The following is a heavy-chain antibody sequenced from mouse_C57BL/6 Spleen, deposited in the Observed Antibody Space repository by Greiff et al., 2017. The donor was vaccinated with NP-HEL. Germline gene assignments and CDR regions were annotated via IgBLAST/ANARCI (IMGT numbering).Heavy chain of an antibody. D-gene: IGHD1-1*01. V-gene: IGHV1-9*01. CDR3: ARYPVSCTTVDNFDV. Sequence: QVQLQQSGAELMKPGASVKLSCKASGYTFTGYWIEWVKQRPGHGLEWIGEILPGSGSTTSNEKFKGKATFTADTSSNTAYMQLSSLTTEDAAIYYCARYPVSCTTVDNFDVWGTGTTVTVSS. CDR2: ILPGSGST. J-gene: IGHJ1*03. CDR1: GYTFTGYW.